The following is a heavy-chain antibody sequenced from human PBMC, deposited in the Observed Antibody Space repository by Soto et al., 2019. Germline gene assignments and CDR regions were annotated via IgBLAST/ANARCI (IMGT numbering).Heavy chain of an antibody. CDR3: ARAMSEEVLQLPNWFDP. CDR1: GFTFSSYG. CDR2: ISYDGSNK. Sequence: QVQLVESGGGVVQPGRSLRLSCAASGFTFSSYGMHWVRQAPGKGLEWVAVISYDGSNKYYADSVKGRFTISRDNSKNTLYLQMNSLRAEDTAVYYCARAMSEEVLQLPNWFDPWGQGTLVTVSS. D-gene: IGHD3-3*01. V-gene: IGHV3-30*03. J-gene: IGHJ5*02.